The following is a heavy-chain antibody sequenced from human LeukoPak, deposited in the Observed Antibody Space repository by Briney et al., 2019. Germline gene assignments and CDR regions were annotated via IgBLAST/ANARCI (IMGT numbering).Heavy chain of an antibody. Sequence: ASVKVSCKASGYTFTGYYMHWVRQAPGQGLEGMGWINPNSGGTNYAQKFQGRVTMTRDTSISTAYMELSRLRSDDTAVYYCATPGGRYFDWPDAFDIWGQGTMVTVSS. CDR3: ATPGGRYFDWPDAFDI. CDR2: INPNSGGT. D-gene: IGHD3-9*01. J-gene: IGHJ3*02. CDR1: GYTFTGYY. V-gene: IGHV1-2*02.